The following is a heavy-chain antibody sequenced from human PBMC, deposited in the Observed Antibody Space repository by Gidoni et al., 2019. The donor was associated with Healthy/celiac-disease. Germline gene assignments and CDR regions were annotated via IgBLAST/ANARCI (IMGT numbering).Heavy chain of an antibody. J-gene: IGHJ4*02. V-gene: IGHV3-21*01. CDR3: ARAGPVSGSYYIL. CDR2: ISSSSSYI. D-gene: IGHD1-26*01. CDR1: GFTFSSYS. Sequence: EVQLVESGGGLVKPGGSLRLSCAASGFTFSSYSMNWVRQAPGKGLEWVSSISSSSSYIYYADSVKGRFTISRDNAKNSLYLQMNSLRAEDTAVYYCARAGPVSGSYYILWGQGTLVTVSS.